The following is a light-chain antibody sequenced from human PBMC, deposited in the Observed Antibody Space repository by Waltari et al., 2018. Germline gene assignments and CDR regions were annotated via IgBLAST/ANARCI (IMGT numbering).Light chain of an antibody. CDR3: SSNAGRGIV. J-gene: IGLJ2*01. CDR1: SRDAGSYYL. CDR2: EGN. V-gene: IGLV2-23*01. Sequence: QSALPQPASVSGSPGQSITFPFTGASRDAGSYYLVCWYQQPPGKAPKLIIYEGNKRPSGVSNRFSGFKSGNTASLTISGLQAEDEAEYYCSSNAGRGIVFGGGTKLTVL.